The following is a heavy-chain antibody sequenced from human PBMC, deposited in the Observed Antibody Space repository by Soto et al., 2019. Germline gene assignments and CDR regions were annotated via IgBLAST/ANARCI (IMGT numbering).Heavy chain of an antibody. V-gene: IGHV5-51*01. D-gene: IGHD2-2*01. CDR2: IYPGDSDT. Sequence: VESLKISCKGAGYSFTSYWIGWVRQMPGKGLEWMGIIYPGDSDTRYSPSFQGQVTISADKSISTAYLQWSSLKASDTAMYYCASRYKSTAGALEAFDIWGQGTMVTVSS. CDR3: ASRYKSTAGALEAFDI. J-gene: IGHJ3*02. CDR1: GYSFTSYW.